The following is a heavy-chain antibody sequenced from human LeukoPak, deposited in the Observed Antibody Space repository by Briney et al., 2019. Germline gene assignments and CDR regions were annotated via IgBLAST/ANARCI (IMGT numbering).Heavy chain of an antibody. D-gene: IGHD3-10*01. CDR3: STGRGLYNWFDP. Sequence: ASVKVSCKVSGYTLTELSMHWVRQAPGKGLEWMGGFDPEDGETIYAQKFQGRVTMTEDTSTDTAYMERSILISEDTGGYFCSTGRGLYNWFDPWGQGTLVTVSS. V-gene: IGHV1-24*01. J-gene: IGHJ5*02. CDR1: GYTLTELS. CDR2: FDPEDGET.